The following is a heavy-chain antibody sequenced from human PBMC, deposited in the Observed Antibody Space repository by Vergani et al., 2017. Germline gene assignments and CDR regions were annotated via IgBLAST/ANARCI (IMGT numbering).Heavy chain of an antibody. CDR2: IKQDGSEK. CDR3: ARLPQLYAFDI. D-gene: IGHD3-10*01. Sequence: EVQLVESGGGLVQPGGSLRLSCAASGFTFSSDWMSWVRQAPGKGLEWVANIKQDGSEKYYVDSVKGRFTISRDNAKNSLYLQMNSLRAEDTAVYYCARLPQLYAFDIWGQGTMDTVSS. J-gene: IGHJ3*02. V-gene: IGHV3-7*01. CDR1: GFTFSSDW.